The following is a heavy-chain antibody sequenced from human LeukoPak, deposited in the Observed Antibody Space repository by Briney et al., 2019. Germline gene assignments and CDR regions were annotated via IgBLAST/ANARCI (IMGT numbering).Heavy chain of an antibody. Sequence: GGSLRLSCAASGFTFSSYAMSWVRQAPGKGLEWVANIKQDESEKYYVDSVKGRFTISRDNAKNSLYLQMNSLRVEDTAVYYCARYFSGGSCWDYWGQGTLVTVSS. CDR3: ARYFSGGSCWDY. J-gene: IGHJ4*02. V-gene: IGHV3-7*01. CDR1: GFTFSSYA. CDR2: IKQDESEK. D-gene: IGHD2-15*01.